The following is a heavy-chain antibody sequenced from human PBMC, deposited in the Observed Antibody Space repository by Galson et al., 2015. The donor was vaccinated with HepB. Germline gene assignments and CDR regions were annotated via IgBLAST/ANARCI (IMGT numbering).Heavy chain of an antibody. CDR2: ISGSGGST. Sequence: SLRLSCAASGFTFSSYAMSWVRQAPGKGLEWVSAISGSGGSTYYADSVKGRFTISRDNSKNTLYLQMNSLRAEDTAVYYCAKDYYYGSGSYYTRYGMDVWGQGTTVTVSS. J-gene: IGHJ6*02. D-gene: IGHD3-10*01. CDR3: AKDYYYGSGSYYTRYGMDV. V-gene: IGHV3-23*01. CDR1: GFTFSSYA.